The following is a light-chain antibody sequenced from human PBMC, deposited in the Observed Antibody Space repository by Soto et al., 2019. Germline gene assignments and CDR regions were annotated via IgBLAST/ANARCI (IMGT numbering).Light chain of an antibody. CDR1: NSDVGYYNY. J-gene: IGLJ1*01. V-gene: IGLV2-8*01. CDR3: CSYADNNIFV. Sequence: QSVLTQPPSASESPGQSVTFSCTGANSDVGYYNYVSWYQQHPGRAPKLILYEVNKRPSGVPDRFSGSKSGNTASLTVSGLQAEDEADYYCCSYADNNIFVFGSGTKLTVL. CDR2: EVN.